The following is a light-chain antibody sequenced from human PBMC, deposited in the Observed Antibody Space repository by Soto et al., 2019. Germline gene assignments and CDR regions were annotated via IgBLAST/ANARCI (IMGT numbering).Light chain of an antibody. Sequence: EIVLTQSPAPLSLSPGERASLSCRASQSISVYLAWYQQKPGQAPRLLIYDATNRATGIPARFSGSGSGTDFTLTISSLEPEDFAVYDCHQRTKWPLTFGGGTKVEIK. V-gene: IGKV3-11*01. CDR2: DAT. CDR1: QSISVY. J-gene: IGKJ4*02. CDR3: HQRTKWPLT.